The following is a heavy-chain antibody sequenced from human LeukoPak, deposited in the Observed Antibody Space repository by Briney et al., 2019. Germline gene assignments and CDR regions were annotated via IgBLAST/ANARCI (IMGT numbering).Heavy chain of an antibody. CDR3: ATHSSAHDCWSGYYTWPKGDAFDL. D-gene: IGHD3-3*01. J-gene: IGHJ3*01. V-gene: IGHV3-48*01. CDR2: ISSSSSTI. CDR1: GFTFSSYS. Sequence: GGSLRLSCAASGFTFSSYSMNWVRQAPGKGLEWVSYISSSSSTIYYADSVKGRFTFSRDNAKTSLYLQMNSLRAEDTAVYYCATHSSAHDCWSGYYTWPKGDAFDLWGPRTMVTVSS.